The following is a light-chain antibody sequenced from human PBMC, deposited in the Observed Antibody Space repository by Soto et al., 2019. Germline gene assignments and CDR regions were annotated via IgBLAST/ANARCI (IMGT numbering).Light chain of an antibody. V-gene: IGKV3-15*01. CDR2: AAS. CDR1: QTVFSR. Sequence: EFVLTRSPSTLSSSPGQRGTLSFRASQTVFSRLAWYQHKPGQAPRVLIYAASTRATGIPDRFSGSGSGTEFTLTISSLHSEDFGVYYCQQYDNWWTFGQGTKVDI. J-gene: IGKJ1*01. CDR3: QQYDNWWT.